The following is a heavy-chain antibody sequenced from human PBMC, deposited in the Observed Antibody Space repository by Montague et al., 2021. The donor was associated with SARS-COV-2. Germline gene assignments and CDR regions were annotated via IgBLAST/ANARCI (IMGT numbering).Heavy chain of an antibody. V-gene: IGHV2-70*01. J-gene: IGHJ4*03. Sequence: PALVKPTQTLTLTCTFSGFSLNTSGMCVSWIRQPPGKAPEWLALINWDEDQYYSISLKTRLTISKDTSKNQVVLTMTNMDPIDTATYYCARSYGDYRDSYFDYWGQGTLVTVSS. CDR3: ARSYGDYRDSYFDY. CDR1: GFSLNTSGMC. CDR2: INWDEDQ. D-gene: IGHD4-17*01.